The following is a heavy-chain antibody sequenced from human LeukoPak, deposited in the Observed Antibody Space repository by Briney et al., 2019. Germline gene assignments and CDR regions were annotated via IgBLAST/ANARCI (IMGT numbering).Heavy chain of an antibody. CDR3: ARDSGNLELRKYYYYGMDV. D-gene: IGHD1-7*01. J-gene: IGHJ6*02. Sequence: GGSLRLSCAASGFTFSSYAMSWVRQAPGKGLEWVSAISGSGGSTYYADSVKGRFTISRDNSKNTLYLQMNSLRAEDTAVYYCARDSGNLELRKYYYYGMDVWGQGTTVTVSS. CDR2: ISGSGGST. CDR1: GFTFSSYA. V-gene: IGHV3-23*01.